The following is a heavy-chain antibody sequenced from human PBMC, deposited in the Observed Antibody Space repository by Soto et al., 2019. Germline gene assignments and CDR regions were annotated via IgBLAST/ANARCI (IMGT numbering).Heavy chain of an antibody. J-gene: IGHJ6*02. V-gene: IGHV5-51*01. CDR1: GYSYTSYW. CDR3: VRGAEGRPGDGYHYVPPSV. D-gene: IGHD4-17*01. Sequence: PRESLKISCKGSGYSYTSYWIGCVRQRPWRGLEWMGIINPADSEANYSPSFQGQVTISADRSTSTDLLQWRSLKASDTARYYWVRGAEGRPGDGYHYVPPSVWAQGTTVTVSS. CDR2: INPADSEA.